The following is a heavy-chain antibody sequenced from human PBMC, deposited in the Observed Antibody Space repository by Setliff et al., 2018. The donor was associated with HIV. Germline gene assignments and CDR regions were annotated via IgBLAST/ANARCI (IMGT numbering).Heavy chain of an antibody. Sequence: PSETLSLTCTVSGGSISSGSYYWSWIRQPAGKGLEWIGRIYTSGSTNYNPSLECRVTISVDTSKNQFSLKLSSVTAADTAVYYCARGSSWPYYFDYWAQGTLVTVSS. CDR3: ARGSSWPYYFDY. CDR2: IYTSGST. D-gene: IGHD6-13*01. J-gene: IGHJ4*02. CDR1: GGSISSGSYY. V-gene: IGHV4-61*02.